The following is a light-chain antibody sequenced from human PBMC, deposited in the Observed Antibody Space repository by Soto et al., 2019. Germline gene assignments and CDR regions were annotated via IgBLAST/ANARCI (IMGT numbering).Light chain of an antibody. Sequence: QSVLTQPASVSGSPGQSITISCSGTRSDIGSYNYVAWYQQFPGKTPKILIYGVSNRPSGVSSRFSGSKSVNTASLTISGLQAEDEADYYCISYTGSSTSYVFGSGTKVTVL. CDR3: ISYTGSSTSYV. V-gene: IGLV2-14*01. CDR1: RSDIGSYNY. J-gene: IGLJ1*01. CDR2: GVS.